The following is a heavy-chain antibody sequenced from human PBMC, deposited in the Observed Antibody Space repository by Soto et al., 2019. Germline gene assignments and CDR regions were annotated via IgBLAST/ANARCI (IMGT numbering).Heavy chain of an antibody. CDR3: AKDRRAGGNSAFYFDF. Sequence: GGSLRLSCAASGFKSSNYAMSWVRQAPGKGLEWVSLISATGGGTYYADSVKGRFTISRDNSHNTLYLQVHSLTAEDTAVYYCAKDRRAGGNSAFYFDFWGQGAQVTVSS. V-gene: IGHV3-23*01. D-gene: IGHD3-16*01. J-gene: IGHJ4*02. CDR2: ISATGGGT. CDR1: GFKSSNYA.